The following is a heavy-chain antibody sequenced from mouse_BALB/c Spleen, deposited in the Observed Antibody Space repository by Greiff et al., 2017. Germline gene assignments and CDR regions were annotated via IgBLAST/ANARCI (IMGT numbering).Heavy chain of an antibody. CDR1: GFSLTSYG. CDR2: IWAGGST. Sequence: QVHVKQSGPGLVAPSQSLSITCTVSGFSLTSYGVHWVRQPPGKGLEWLGVIWAGGSTNYNSALMSRLSISKDNSKSQVFLKMNSLQTDDTAMYYCARDLSNSWFAYWGQGTLVTVSA. J-gene: IGHJ3*01. D-gene: IGHD4-1*01. CDR3: ARDLSNSWFAY. V-gene: IGHV2-9*02.